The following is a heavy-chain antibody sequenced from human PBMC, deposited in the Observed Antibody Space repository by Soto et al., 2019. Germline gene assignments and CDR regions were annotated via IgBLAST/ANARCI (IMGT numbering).Heavy chain of an antibody. CDR3: ARDSSGCPGD. CDR1: GFIFSTYG. D-gene: IGHD6-19*01. V-gene: IGHV3-33*01. CDR2: IWYDGSKK. Sequence: GGSLRLSCAASGFIFSTYGMHWVRQAPGKGLEWVAVIWYDGSKKFYADSVKGRFNISRDNSKKMLYLQMNSLRAEDTAVYYCARDSSGCPGDWGQGTLVTVSS. J-gene: IGHJ4*02.